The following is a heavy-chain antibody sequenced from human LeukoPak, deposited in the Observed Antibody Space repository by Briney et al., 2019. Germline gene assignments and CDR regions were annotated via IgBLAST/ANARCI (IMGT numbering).Heavy chain of an antibody. Sequence: PGGSLRLSCAASGFTFSSFGMHWVRQAPGKGLEWVAIIWYDGSNKYYADSVKGRFTISRDNSKNTLDLQMNILRAEDTAVYYCARDYGSGIDCWGQGTLVTVSS. CDR2: IWYDGSNK. CDR3: ARDYGSGIDC. J-gene: IGHJ4*02. V-gene: IGHV3-33*01. D-gene: IGHD3-10*01. CDR1: GFTFSSFG.